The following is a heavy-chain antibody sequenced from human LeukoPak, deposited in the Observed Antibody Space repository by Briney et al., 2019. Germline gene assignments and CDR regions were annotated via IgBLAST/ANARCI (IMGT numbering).Heavy chain of an antibody. CDR2: IYYSGST. CDR3: AREGTSGTHLNWFDP. J-gene: IGHJ5*02. Sequence: SETLSLTCTVSGGSISSYYWSWIRQPPGKGPEWIGYIYYSGSTNYNPSLKSRVTISVDTSKNQFSLKLSSVTAADTAVYYCAREGTSGTHLNWFDPWGQGTLVTVSS. D-gene: IGHD1-1*01. V-gene: IGHV4-59*01. CDR1: GGSISSYY.